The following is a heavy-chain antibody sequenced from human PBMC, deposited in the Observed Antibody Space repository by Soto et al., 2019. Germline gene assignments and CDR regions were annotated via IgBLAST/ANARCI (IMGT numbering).Heavy chain of an antibody. V-gene: IGHV4-59*08. J-gene: IGHJ5*02. CDR3: ARHGYSTTGFDP. CDR2: INYSGST. Sequence: QVQLQESGPGLVKPSETLSLTCTVSSGSISTYYWSWIRQPPGTGLEWIGYINYSGSTNYNHSLKSRVSISVDTSKNQFSLKLSSVTAADTAVYYCARHGYSTTGFDPWGQGTLVTVSS. CDR1: SGSISTYY. D-gene: IGHD5-18*01.